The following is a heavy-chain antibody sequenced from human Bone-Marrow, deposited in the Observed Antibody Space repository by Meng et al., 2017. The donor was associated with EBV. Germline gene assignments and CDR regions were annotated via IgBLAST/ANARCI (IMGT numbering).Heavy chain of an antibody. D-gene: IGHD6-6*01. V-gene: IGHV3-74*01. Sequence: VQVLDPEGNLVQPGGSLRLSCEAPGFSFSRYWMHWVRQVPGKGLVWVSRTNEDGRITNYADSVKGRFTISRDNTKNTLYLQMNNLRAEDTAVYFCSRDLVGSDDDWGQGTLVTVSS. J-gene: IGHJ4*02. CDR3: SRDLVGSDDD. CDR2: TNEDGRIT. CDR1: GFSFSRYW.